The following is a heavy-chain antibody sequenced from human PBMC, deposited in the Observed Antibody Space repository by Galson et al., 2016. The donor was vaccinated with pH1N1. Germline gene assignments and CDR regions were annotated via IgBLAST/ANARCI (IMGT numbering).Heavy chain of an antibody. CDR2: ISGSGSVT. D-gene: IGHD4-17*01. CDR3: AKGGYGDYGLDVFDI. V-gene: IGHV3-23*01. J-gene: IGHJ3*02. CDR1: DFTLDYA. Sequence: SLRLSRAASDFTLDYAMNWVRQAPGKGVDWISSISGSGSVTRYADSVQGRFTISKDTSKNTVYLQMHSLRAEDTGLYYCAKGGYGDYGLDVFDIWGQGIMVTVSS.